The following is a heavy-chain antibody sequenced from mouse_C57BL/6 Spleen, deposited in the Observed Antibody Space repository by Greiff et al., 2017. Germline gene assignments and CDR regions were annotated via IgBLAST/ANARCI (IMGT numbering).Heavy chain of an antibody. J-gene: IGHJ2*01. CDR2: IDPSDSYT. D-gene: IGHD1-1*01. CDR3: ARRGAFYGSLYYFDY. V-gene: IGHV1-59*01. Sequence: QVQLQQSGAELVRPGTSVKLSCKASGYTFTSYWMHWVKQRPGQGLEWIGVIDPSDSYTNYNQKFKGKATLTVDTSSSTAYMQLSSLTSEDSAVYYCARRGAFYGSLYYFDYWGQGTTLTVSS. CDR1: GYTFTSYW.